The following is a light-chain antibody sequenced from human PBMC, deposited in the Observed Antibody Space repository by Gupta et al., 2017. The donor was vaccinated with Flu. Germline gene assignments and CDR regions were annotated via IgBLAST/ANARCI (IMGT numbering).Light chain of an antibody. CDR2: RAS. Sequence: DIQMTQSPSTLSASVGDRVIITCRASQSIDRWLAWYQQKPGKAPKLLIYRASNLESGVPLRFSGSGSGTEFTLTINSLQPDDFATYYCQYYSDYSRTFGQGTKVDVK. CDR3: QYYSDYSRT. CDR1: QSIDRW. J-gene: IGKJ1*01. V-gene: IGKV1-5*03.